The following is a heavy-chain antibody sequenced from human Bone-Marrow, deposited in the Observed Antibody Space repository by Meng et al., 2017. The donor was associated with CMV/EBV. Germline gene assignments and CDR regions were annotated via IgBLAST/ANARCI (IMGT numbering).Heavy chain of an antibody. CDR2: INPNSGGT. Sequence: ASVKVSCKASGYTFTGYYMHWVRQAPGQGLEWMGWINPNSGGTNYAQKFQGRVTMTRDTSISTAYMELSRLRSDDTAVYYCARDADMIVVDSDAFDIWGQRTIVTVSS. D-gene: IGHD3-22*01. V-gene: IGHV1-2*02. CDR1: GYTFTGYY. J-gene: IGHJ3*02. CDR3: ARDADMIVVDSDAFDI.